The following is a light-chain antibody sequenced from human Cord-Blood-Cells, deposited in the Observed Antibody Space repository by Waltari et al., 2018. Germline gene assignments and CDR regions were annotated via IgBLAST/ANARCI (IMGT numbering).Light chain of an antibody. CDR2: RNN. Sequence: QSVLTRPPSASGTPGQRVTISCSGSSSNIGSNYVYWYQQLPGTAPKLLIYRNNQRPSGGPDRLSGSKSGTSASLAISGLRSEDEADYYCAAWDDSLSGWVFGGGTKLTVL. CDR3: AAWDDSLSGWV. V-gene: IGLV1-47*01. CDR1: SSNIGSNY. J-gene: IGLJ3*02.